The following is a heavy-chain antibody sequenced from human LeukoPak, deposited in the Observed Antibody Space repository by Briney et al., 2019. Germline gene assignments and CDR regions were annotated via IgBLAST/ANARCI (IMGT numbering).Heavy chain of an antibody. D-gene: IGHD6-19*01. J-gene: IGHJ4*02. Sequence: SETLSLTCTVSGGSISSSSYYWGWIRQPPGKGLEWIGSIYYSGSTYYNPSLKSRVTISVDTSKNQFSLKLSSVTAADTAVYYCARDRGLAPDYWGQGTLVTVSS. CDR1: GGSISSSSYY. CDR3: ARDRGLAPDY. CDR2: IYYSGST. V-gene: IGHV4-39*07.